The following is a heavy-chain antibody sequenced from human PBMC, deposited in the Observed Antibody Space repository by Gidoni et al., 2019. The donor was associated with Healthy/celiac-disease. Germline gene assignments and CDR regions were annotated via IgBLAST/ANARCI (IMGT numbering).Heavy chain of an antibody. CDR1: GYTFTSHG. J-gene: IGHJ4*02. V-gene: IGHV1-18*01. Sequence: QVQLVQSGAEVKKPGASVKVSCKASGYTFTSHGISWLRQAPGQGLEWMGWRSPYNADPNYAQNLQGRVTMTTDTSTSTAYMELRSLRSDDTAVYYCARVWHYTCSWYDYWGQGTLVTVSS. D-gene: IGHD6-13*01. CDR3: ARVWHYTCSWYDY. CDR2: RSPYNADP.